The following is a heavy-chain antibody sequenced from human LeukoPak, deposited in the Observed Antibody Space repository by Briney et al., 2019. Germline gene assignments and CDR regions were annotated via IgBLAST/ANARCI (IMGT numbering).Heavy chain of an antibody. Sequence: SETLSLTCTVSGGSVSSSSYYWGWISQPPGKGLEWIGSIYYSGSTYYNPSLKSRVTISVDTSKNQFSLKLSSVTAADTAVYYCAGPLDSSGYYYPNLYYFDYWGQGTLVTVSS. CDR1: GGSVSSSSYY. J-gene: IGHJ4*02. D-gene: IGHD3-22*01. CDR3: AGPLDSSGYYYPNLYYFDY. V-gene: IGHV4-39*07. CDR2: IYYSGST.